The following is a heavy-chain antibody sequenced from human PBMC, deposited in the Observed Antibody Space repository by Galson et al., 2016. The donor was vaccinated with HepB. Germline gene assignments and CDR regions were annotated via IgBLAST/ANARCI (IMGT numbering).Heavy chain of an antibody. D-gene: IGHD3-10*01. J-gene: IGHJ2*01. V-gene: IGHV4-31*03. CDR3: ARYYGRYFDV. CDR1: GGSISSGGYY. Sequence: TLSLTCSVSGGSISSGGYYWSWIRRRPGKGLEWIGNIYHSGNTYYNPSLKSRVTISVDTPKNQFSLKLTSVTAADTAVYFCARYYGRYFDVWGRGTLVTVSS. CDR2: IYHSGNT.